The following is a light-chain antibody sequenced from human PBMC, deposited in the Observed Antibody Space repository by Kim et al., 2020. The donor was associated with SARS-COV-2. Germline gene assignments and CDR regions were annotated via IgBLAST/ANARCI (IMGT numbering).Light chain of an antibody. J-gene: IGLJ2*01. V-gene: IGLV1-51*01. Sequence: QSVLTQPPSVSAAPGQKVTISCSGSSSNIGNNYVSWYQQLPGTAPQILIFDNNKRPSGIPDRFSGSKSGTSATLGITGLQTGDEADYYCGTWDSSLSAVLFGGGTQLTVL. CDR2: DNN. CDR3: GTWDSSLSAVL. CDR1: SSNIGNNY.